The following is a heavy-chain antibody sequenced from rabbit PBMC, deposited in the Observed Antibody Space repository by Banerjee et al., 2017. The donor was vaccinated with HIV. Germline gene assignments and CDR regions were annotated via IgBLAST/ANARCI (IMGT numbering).Heavy chain of an antibody. CDR1: GFTLSSYV. J-gene: IGHJ3*01. CDR3: ARDLAGVIGWNFGL. D-gene: IGHD4-1*01. Sequence: QEQLEESGGDLVKPEGSLKLSCTVSGFTLSSYVMCWVRQAPGKGLEWIACINTSSGNTVHATWAKGRLPISKTSWTTVTLQMTSLTAADTATYFCARDLAGVIGWNFGLWGQGTLVTVS. CDR2: INTSSGNT. V-gene: IGHV1S45*01.